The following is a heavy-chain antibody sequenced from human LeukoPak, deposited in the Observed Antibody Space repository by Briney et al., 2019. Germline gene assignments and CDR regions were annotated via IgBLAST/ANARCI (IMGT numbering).Heavy chain of an antibody. CDR3: AKDRDYCSGGSCPHSNHDAFDI. CDR2: ISWNSGSI. Sequence: GGSLRLSCAASGFTFDDYAMHWVRQAPGKGLEWVSGISWNSGSIGYADSVKGRFTISRDNAKNSLYLQMNSLRAEDTALYYCAKDRDYCSGGSCPHSNHDAFDIWGQGTMVTVSS. J-gene: IGHJ3*02. V-gene: IGHV3-9*01. CDR1: GFTFDDYA. D-gene: IGHD2-15*01.